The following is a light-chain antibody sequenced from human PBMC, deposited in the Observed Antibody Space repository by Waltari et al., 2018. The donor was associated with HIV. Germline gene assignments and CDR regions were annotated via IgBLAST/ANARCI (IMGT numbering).Light chain of an antibody. CDR2: DDI. CDR1: DIGMKN. J-gene: IGLJ2*01. V-gene: IGLV3-21*02. Sequence: SYDLAQPPSVSVAPGQTARLTCGGNDIGMKNLHWYQHKPGRAPVLVVYDDIDRPEGIPERFSGSNSGNMATLTIEGVEAADEADYYCQVWDSDLVVFGGGTKLTVL. CDR3: QVWDSDLVV.